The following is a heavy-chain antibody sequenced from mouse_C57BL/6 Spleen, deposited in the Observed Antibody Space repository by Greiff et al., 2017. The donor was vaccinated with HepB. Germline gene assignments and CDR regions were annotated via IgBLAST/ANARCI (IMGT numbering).Heavy chain of an antibody. D-gene: IGHD2-4*01. CDR3: ARNHYDYLYYAMDY. CDR2: IWTGGGT. J-gene: IGHJ4*01. Sequence: QVTLKVSGPGLVAPSQSLSITCTVSGFSLTSYAISWVRQPPGKGLEWLGVIWTGGGTNYNSALKSRLSISKDNSKSQVFLKMNSLQTDDTARYYCARNHYDYLYYAMDYWGQGTSVTVSS. V-gene: IGHV2-9-1*01. CDR1: GFSLTSYA.